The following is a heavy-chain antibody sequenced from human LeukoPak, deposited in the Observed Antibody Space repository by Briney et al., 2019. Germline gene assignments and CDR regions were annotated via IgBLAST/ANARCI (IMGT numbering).Heavy chain of an antibody. V-gene: IGHV1-18*04. CDR2: ISAYNGNT. CDR3: ARDLGVLYYYDSSDEQPKGVFDY. CDR1: GYTFTSYG. Sequence: GASVKVSCKASGYTFTSYGISWVRQAPGQGLEWMGWISAYNGNTNYAQKLQGRVTMTTDTSTSTAYMELRSLRSDDTAVYYCARDLGVLYYYDSSDEQPKGVFDYWGQGTLVTVSS. J-gene: IGHJ4*02. D-gene: IGHD3-22*01.